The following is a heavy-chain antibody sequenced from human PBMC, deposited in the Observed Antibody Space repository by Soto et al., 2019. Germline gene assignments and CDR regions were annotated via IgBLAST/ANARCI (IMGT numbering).Heavy chain of an antibody. Sequence: GASVKVSCKASGYTFTSYDINWVRQATGQGLEWMGWMNPNSGNTGYAQKFQGRVTITRNTSVSTAYMELSSLRSEDTAVYYCAREFGGSHYNWFDPWGQGTLVTVSS. J-gene: IGHJ5*02. CDR1: GYTFTSYD. CDR2: MNPNSGNT. V-gene: IGHV1-8*01. CDR3: AREFGGSHYNWFDP. D-gene: IGHD1-26*01.